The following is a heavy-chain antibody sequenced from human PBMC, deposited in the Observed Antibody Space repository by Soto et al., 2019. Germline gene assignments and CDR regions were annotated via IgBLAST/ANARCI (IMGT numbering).Heavy chain of an antibody. J-gene: IGHJ6*02. D-gene: IGHD3-10*01. CDR1: GFTFSSYW. V-gene: IGHV3-74*01. Sequence: GGSLRLSCAASGFTFSSYWMRWVRQAPGEGLVWVSRMNEDGGTTDYADSVKGRFTISRDNAKNTLYLQMNSLRVEDTAVYYCASDLSGRADVWGQGTTVTVSS. CDR3: ASDLSGRADV. CDR2: MNEDGGTT.